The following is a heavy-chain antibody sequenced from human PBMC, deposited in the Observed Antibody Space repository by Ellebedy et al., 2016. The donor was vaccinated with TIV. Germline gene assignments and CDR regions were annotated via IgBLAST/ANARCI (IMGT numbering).Heavy chain of an antibody. CDR3: ARELGLLWFGELFHGMDV. CDR2: TYYRSKWYN. J-gene: IGHJ6*02. V-gene: IGHV6-1*01. D-gene: IGHD3-10*01. CDR1: GDSVSSNSAA. Sequence: SETLSLXCAISGDSVSSNSAAWNWIRQSPSRGLEWLGRTYYRSKWYNDYAVSVKSRITINPDTSKNQFSLQLNSVTPEDTAVYYCARELGLLWFGELFHGMDVWGQGTTVTVSS.